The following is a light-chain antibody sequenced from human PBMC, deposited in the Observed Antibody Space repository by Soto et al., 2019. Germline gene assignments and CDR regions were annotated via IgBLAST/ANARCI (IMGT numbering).Light chain of an antibody. V-gene: IGLV3-21*04. J-gene: IGLJ2*01. Sequence: SYELTKPPSVSVDPGKTAKITCGGNNIGSKSVHWYQQKPGQSPVLVIYYDSARPSGIPERFSGSNSGNTATLSIGRVEAGDEADYYCQVWDSSSDHVVFGGGTKLTVL. CDR3: QVWDSSSDHVV. CDR2: YDS. CDR1: NIGSKS.